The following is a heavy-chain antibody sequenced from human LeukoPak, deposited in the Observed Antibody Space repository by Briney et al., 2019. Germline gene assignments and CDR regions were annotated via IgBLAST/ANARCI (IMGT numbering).Heavy chain of an antibody. J-gene: IGHJ4*02. D-gene: IGHD6-19*01. CDR2: FSGTSTT. V-gene: IGHV3-23*01. CDR1: GFTFSSYA. CDR3: AKLKQWQPQRYFFEY. Sequence: GGSLRLSCAASGFTFSSYAMSWVRQAPGKGLEWVSTFSGTSTTSYADAVKGRVTISRDNSKNTLYLQMNSLRVEDTAVYYCAKLKQWQPQRYFFEYWGQGALVTVAS.